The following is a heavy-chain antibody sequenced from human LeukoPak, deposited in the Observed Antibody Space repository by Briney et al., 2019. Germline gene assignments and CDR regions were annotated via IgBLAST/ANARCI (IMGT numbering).Heavy chain of an antibody. CDR3: ARSRDGSPEYMDV. D-gene: IGHD5-24*01. J-gene: IGHJ6*03. Sequence: GASVKVSCKASGYTFTTYDINWVRQATGQGLEWMGWINPNSGNTGYVQKFQGRVTITRNTSASTAYMELSSLRSEDTAVYYCARSRDGSPEYMDVWGKGTTVSVSS. CDR2: INPNSGNT. V-gene: IGHV1-8*03. CDR1: GYTFTTYD.